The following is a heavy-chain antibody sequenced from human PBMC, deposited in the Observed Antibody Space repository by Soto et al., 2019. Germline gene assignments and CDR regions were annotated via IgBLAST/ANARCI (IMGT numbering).Heavy chain of an antibody. CDR3: ARYRVSGSWSKFDY. V-gene: IGHV4-31*03. CDR1: GVSISSTANY. D-gene: IGHD6-13*01. J-gene: IGHJ4*02. CDR2: IYYNEST. Sequence: SETLSLTCTVSGVSISSTANYWSWIRHHPGKGLQWIGNIYYNESTNYNPSLKSRIIISLDTSESQFSLKLSSVTAADTAVYFCARYRVSGSWSKFDYWGQGTLVTVSS.